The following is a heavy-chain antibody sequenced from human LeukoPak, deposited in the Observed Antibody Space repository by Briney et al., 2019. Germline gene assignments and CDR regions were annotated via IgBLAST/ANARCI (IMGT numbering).Heavy chain of an antibody. CDR3: AREAPHYGDLNWFDP. Sequence: SVKVSFKASGGTFSSYAISWVRQAPGQGLEWMGRIIPIFGIANYAQKFQGRVTITADKSTSTAYMELSSLRSEDTAVYYCAREAPHYGDLNWFDPWGQGTLATVSS. CDR2: IIPIFGIA. V-gene: IGHV1-69*04. D-gene: IGHD4-17*01. CDR1: GGTFSSYA. J-gene: IGHJ5*02.